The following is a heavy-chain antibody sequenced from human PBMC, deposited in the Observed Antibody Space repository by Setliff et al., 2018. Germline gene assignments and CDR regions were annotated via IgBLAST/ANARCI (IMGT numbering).Heavy chain of an antibody. Sequence: PGGSLRLSCAASGFTFSDYVLHWVRQPPGRGLEWVASISHDGRNRYYTDSVEGRFTISRDNSKSTLYLQMDALRVDETAVFYCARESIERLRFWGSGETPDSDVFDMWGQGTMVTVSS. J-gene: IGHJ3*02. CDR1: GFTFSDYV. CDR3: ARESIERLRFWGSGETPDSDVFDM. CDR2: ISHDGRNR. D-gene: IGHD5-12*01. V-gene: IGHV3-30*04.